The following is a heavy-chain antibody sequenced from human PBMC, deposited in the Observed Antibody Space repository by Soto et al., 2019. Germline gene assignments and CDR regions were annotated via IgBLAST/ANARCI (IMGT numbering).Heavy chain of an antibody. CDR2: ISSSSSYI. J-gene: IGHJ4*02. CDR1: GFTFSSYS. D-gene: IGHD3-3*01. V-gene: IGHV3-21*01. CDR3: ARETVWSGYPFDY. Sequence: GGSLRLSCAASGFTFSSYSMNWVRQAPGKGLEWVSSISSSSSYIYYADSVKGRFTISRDNAKNSLYLQMNSLRAEDTAVYYCARETVWSGYPFDYWGQGTLVTVSS.